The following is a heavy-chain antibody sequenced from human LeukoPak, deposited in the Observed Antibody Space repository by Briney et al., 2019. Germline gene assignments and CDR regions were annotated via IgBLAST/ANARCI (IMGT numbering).Heavy chain of an antibody. CDR3: ARDYYDILTGYYWSGTKPYYFDY. D-gene: IGHD3-9*01. CDR2: INAGNGNT. CDR1: GYTFTSYA. V-gene: IGHV1-3*03. Sequence: ASLKVSCKASGYTFTSYAMHWVRQAPGQRLEWMGWINAGNGNTKYSQEFQGRVTITRDTSASTVYMELRSLRYEDTAVYYCARDYYDILTGYYWSGTKPYYFDYWGQGTLVTVSS. J-gene: IGHJ4*02.